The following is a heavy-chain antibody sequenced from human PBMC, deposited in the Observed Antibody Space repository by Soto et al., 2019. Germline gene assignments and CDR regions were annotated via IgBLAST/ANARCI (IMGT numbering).Heavy chain of an antibody. D-gene: IGHD3-3*01. J-gene: IGHJ6*02. Sequence: RASVKVSCKASGFTFTSSAVQWVRQARGQRLEWIGWIVVGSGNTNYAQKFQERVTITRDMSTSTAYMELSSLRSEDTAVYYCAAGKRVYDFWSGYYMAQYYYYYYGMDVWGQGTTVTVSS. CDR3: AAGKRVYDFWSGYYMAQYYYYYYGMDV. CDR1: GFTFTSSA. CDR2: IVVGSGNT. V-gene: IGHV1-58*01.